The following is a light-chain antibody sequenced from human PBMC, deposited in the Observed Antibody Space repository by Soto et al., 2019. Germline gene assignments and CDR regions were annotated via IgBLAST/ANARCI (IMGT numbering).Light chain of an antibody. CDR3: GSWDSSLSAYV. J-gene: IGLJ1*01. Sequence: QAVVTQPPSVSAAPGQKVTISCSGSSSNIGGNSVSRYQQLPGTAPKLLIYDDNKRPSGIPDRFSGSKSGTSATLGITGFQTGDEADYYCGSWDSSLSAYVFGTGTKVTVL. CDR1: SSNIGGNS. CDR2: DDN. V-gene: IGLV1-51*01.